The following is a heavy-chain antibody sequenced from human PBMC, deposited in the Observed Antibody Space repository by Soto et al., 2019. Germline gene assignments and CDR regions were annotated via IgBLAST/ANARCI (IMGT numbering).Heavy chain of an antibody. V-gene: IGHV1-69*12. Sequence: QVQLVQSGAEVKKPGSSVKVSCKASGGTFSSYAISWVRQAPGQGLEWMGGIIPIFGTANYAQKFQGRVTITADESTSTAEMELSSLRAEDTAVYYCARLNRGGHDGYSYGGGYFDYWGQGTLVTVSS. CDR1: GGTFSSYA. CDR3: ARLNRGGHDGYSYGGGYFDY. J-gene: IGHJ4*02. CDR2: IIPIFGTA. D-gene: IGHD5-18*01.